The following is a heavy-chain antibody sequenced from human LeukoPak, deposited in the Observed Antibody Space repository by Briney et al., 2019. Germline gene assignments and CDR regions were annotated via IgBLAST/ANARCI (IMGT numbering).Heavy chain of an antibody. CDR3: VRSDWFDP. Sequence: LLGRSLRLSCAASGFTFSSYAMHWVRQAPGKGLEWVAVISYDGSNKYYADSVKGRFTVSRDNAKNTLYLQMNSLRAEDTAVYYCVRSDWFDPWGQGTLVTVSS. V-gene: IGHV3-30-3*01. CDR2: ISYDGSNK. CDR1: GFTFSSYA. J-gene: IGHJ5*02. D-gene: IGHD1-26*01.